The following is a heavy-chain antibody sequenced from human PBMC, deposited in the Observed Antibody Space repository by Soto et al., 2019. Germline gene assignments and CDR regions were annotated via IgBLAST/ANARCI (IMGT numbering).Heavy chain of an antibody. CDR3: ARDPSGSSGYFLFFDY. V-gene: IGHV3-21*01. CDR2: ISSSSSYI. Sequence: GGSLRLSCAASGFTFSSYSMNWVRQAPGKGLEWVSSISSSSSYIYYADSVKGRFTISRDNAKNSLYLQMNSLRAEDTAVYYCARDPSGSSGYFLFFDYWGQGTLVTVSS. J-gene: IGHJ4*02. CDR1: GFTFSSYS. D-gene: IGHD3-22*01.